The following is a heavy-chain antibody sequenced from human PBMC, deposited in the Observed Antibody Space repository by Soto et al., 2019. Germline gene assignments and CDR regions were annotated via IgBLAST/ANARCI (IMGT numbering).Heavy chain of an antibody. D-gene: IGHD1-26*01. CDR2: IIPIFNTP. CDR3: ASMGRDGDSFDSFVDY. Sequence: QVQLVQSGAEVKKPGSSVKVSCKASGGSFSSSAFYWVRQAPGQGLEWMGGIIPIFNTPNYAQKFQGRVTSTADESTATTYMDLSGLRSDDTAVYYWASMGRDGDSFDSFVDYWGQGTLITVSS. J-gene: IGHJ4*02. V-gene: IGHV1-69*01. CDR1: GGSFSSSA.